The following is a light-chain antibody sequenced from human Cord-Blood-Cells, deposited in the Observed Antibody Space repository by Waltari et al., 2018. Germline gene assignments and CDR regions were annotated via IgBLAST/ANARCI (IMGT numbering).Light chain of an antibody. J-gene: IGLJ2*01. V-gene: IGLV3-1*01. Sequence: SYELTQPPSVSVSPGQTASITCSGDKLGDKYACWYQQKPGQPPVLVIYQDSKRPSGIPERFSGANSGNTATLTISGTQAMDEADYYCQACDSSTVFGGGTKLTVL. CDR1: KLGDKY. CDR3: QACDSSTV. CDR2: QDS.